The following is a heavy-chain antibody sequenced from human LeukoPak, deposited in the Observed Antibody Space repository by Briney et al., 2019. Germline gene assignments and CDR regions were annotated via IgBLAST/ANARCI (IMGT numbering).Heavy chain of an antibody. J-gene: IGHJ4*02. Sequence: PVKVSCKASGFTFTSSAVQWVRQARGQRLEWIGWIVVGSGNTNYAQKFQERVTITRDMSTSTAYMELSSLRSEDTAVYYCARGSYYYGSGSFMGSDYWGQGTLVTVSS. D-gene: IGHD3-10*01. V-gene: IGHV1-58*01. CDR2: IVVGSGNT. CDR3: ARGSYYYGSGSFMGSDY. CDR1: GFTFTSSA.